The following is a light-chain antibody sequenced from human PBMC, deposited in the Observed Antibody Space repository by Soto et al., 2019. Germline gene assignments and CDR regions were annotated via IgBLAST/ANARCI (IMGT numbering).Light chain of an antibody. V-gene: IGLV2-14*01. Sequence: QSALAQPASVSGSPGQSITISCTGTSSDVGGYNNVSWYQQHPGKAPKLMIYEVTNRPSGFSGRFSGSKSGNTASLTISGLQAEDEASYYCSSYTSSNIVVFGGGTKLTVL. CDR3: SSYTSSNIVV. CDR1: SSDVGGYNN. J-gene: IGLJ2*01. CDR2: EVT.